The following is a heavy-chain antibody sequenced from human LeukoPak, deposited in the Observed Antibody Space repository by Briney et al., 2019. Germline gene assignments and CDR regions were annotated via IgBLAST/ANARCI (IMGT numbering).Heavy chain of an antibody. CDR3: ARVPSAYYYDSSGYYYYFDY. CDR1: GGSVSSGSHY. Sequence: PSETLSLTCTVSGGSVSSGSHYWSWIRQPPGKGLEWIGYIYYSGSTNYNPSLKSRVTISVDTSKNQFSLKLSFVTAADTAVYYCARVPSAYYYDSSGYYYYFDYWGQGTLATVSS. J-gene: IGHJ4*02. V-gene: IGHV4-61*01. D-gene: IGHD3-22*01. CDR2: IYYSGST.